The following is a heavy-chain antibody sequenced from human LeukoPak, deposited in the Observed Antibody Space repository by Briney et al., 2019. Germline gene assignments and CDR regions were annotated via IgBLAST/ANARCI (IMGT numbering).Heavy chain of an antibody. CDR1: GFTFSSYA. D-gene: IGHD6-13*01. CDR3: AREGYSSSWYGAFDI. J-gene: IGHJ3*02. V-gene: IGHV3-30-3*01. CDR2: ISYDGSNK. Sequence: GRSLRLSCAASGFTFSSYAMHWVRQGPGKGLEWVAVISYDGSNKYYADSVKGRFTISRDNSKNTLYLQMNSLRAEDTAVYYCAREGYSSSWYGAFDIWGQGTMVTVSS.